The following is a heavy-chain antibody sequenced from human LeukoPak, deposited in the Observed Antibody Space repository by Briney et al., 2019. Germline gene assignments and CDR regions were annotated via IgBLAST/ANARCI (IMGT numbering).Heavy chain of an antibody. J-gene: IGHJ4*02. CDR2: ISYDGSNK. CDR1: GFTFSSYG. Sequence: GGSLRLSCAASGFTFSSYGMHWVRQAPGKGLEWVAVISYDGSNKYYADSVKGRFTISRDNSKNTLYLQMNSLRAEDTAVYYCAKDFEPGIAAAGTVDYWGQGTLVTVSS. V-gene: IGHV3-30*18. D-gene: IGHD6-13*01. CDR3: AKDFEPGIAAAGTVDY.